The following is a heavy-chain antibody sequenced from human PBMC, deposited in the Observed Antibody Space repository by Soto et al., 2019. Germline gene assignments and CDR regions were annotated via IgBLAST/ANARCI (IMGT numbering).Heavy chain of an antibody. J-gene: IGHJ4*02. CDR1: GGSISNYY. D-gene: IGHD3-9*01. CDR2: VYYTGST. CDR3: ARRHYDIFTGYHYYFDY. Sequence: SETLSLTCTVSGGSISNYYWSWIRQPPGKGLEWIGYVYYTGSTNYNPSLKSRVTISIDTSKNQFSLKLSSVTAADTAVYYCARRHYDIFTGYHYYFDYWGQGTLVTVSS. V-gene: IGHV4-59*08.